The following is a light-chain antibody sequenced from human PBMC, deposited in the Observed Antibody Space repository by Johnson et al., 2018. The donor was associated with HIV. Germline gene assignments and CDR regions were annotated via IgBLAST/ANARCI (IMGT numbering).Light chain of an antibody. CDR1: SSNIGNNY. Sequence: QSVLTQPPSVSAAPGQKVTISCSGSSSNIGNNYVSWYQHLPGRAPKLLIYDNNKRPSGIPDRFSGSKSGTSATLGITGLRTGDEADYYCGTWDSLLSAGVFGTGTKVTVL. V-gene: IGLV1-51*01. CDR2: DNN. CDR3: GTWDSLLSAGV. J-gene: IGLJ1*01.